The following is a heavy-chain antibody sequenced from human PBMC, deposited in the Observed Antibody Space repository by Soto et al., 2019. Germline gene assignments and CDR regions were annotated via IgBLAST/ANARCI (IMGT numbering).Heavy chain of an antibody. V-gene: IGHV3-23*01. CDR3: ARRGSGSYYAY. J-gene: IGHJ4*02. D-gene: IGHD1-26*01. Sequence: EGQLLESGGGLVQPGGSLRLSCAASGFTFSSYAMRWVRQAPGKGLEWVSAISGSGDSTYYADSVKGRFTISRDNSKNTLYLQMNSLRAEDTAVYYCARRGSGSYYAYWGQGTLVTVSS. CDR2: ISGSGDST. CDR1: GFTFSSYA.